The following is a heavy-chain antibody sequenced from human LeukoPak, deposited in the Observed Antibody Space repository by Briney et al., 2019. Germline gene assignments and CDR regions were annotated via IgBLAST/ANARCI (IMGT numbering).Heavy chain of an antibody. CDR2: ISCSGGST. CDR3: AKAKYYYGSGSLYYFDY. D-gene: IGHD3-10*01. Sequence: PGGSLRLSCAASGFTFSSYAMSWVRQAPGKGLEWVSAISCSGGSTYYADSVKGRFTISRDNSKNTLYLQMNSLRAEDTAVYYCAKAKYYYGSGSLYYFDYWGQGTLVTVSS. V-gene: IGHV3-23*01. CDR1: GFTFSSYA. J-gene: IGHJ4*02.